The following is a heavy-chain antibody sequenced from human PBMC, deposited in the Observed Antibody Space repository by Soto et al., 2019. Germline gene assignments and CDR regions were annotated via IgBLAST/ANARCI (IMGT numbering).Heavy chain of an antibody. CDR3: ARSFGWYAIDQ. V-gene: IGHV4-4*02. Sequence: QMQLQESGPGRVKPSETLSLTCAVSSASISSEQRWRWVRQPPGKGLEWIGEMHHSGNTNSNPSLNSRVTMSVDKSKYQFSLSLNSLTAADTAVYYCARSFGWYAIDQWSQGTLVTVSS. CDR1: SASISSEQR. CDR2: MHHSGNT. D-gene: IGHD6-19*01. J-gene: IGHJ4*02.